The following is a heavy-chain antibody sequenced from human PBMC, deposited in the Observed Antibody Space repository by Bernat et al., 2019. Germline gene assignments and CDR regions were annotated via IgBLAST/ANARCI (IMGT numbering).Heavy chain of an antibody. V-gene: IGHV4-39*01. CDR1: GGSISSSSYY. CDR3: ARLTGGRPFDI. CDR2: IYYSGA. Sequence: QLQLQESGPGLVKSSETLSLTCTVSGGSISSSSYYWGWIRQPPGKGLEWIGSIYYSGAYYNPSLKSRVTISVDTSKNQFSLKLRSVTAADTAVYYCARLTGGRPFDIWGQGTIVTVSS. J-gene: IGHJ3*02. D-gene: IGHD2-15*01.